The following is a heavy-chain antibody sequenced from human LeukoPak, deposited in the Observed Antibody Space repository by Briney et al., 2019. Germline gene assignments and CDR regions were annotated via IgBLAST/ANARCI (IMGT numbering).Heavy chain of an antibody. CDR1: GFTFSSYC. Sequence: GGSLRLSCAASGFTFSSYCMGWVRQAPGKGLEWVADIKKDGSDKYYVDSVKGRFTISRDNAKNSLYLQMNSLRGEDTAVYYCAREMGFWGQGTLVTVSS. CDR3: AREMGF. J-gene: IGHJ4*02. D-gene: IGHD5-24*01. V-gene: IGHV3-7*01. CDR2: IKKDGSDK.